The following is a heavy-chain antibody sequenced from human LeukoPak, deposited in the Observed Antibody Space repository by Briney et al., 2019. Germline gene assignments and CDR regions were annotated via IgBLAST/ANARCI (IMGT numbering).Heavy chain of an antibody. D-gene: IGHD2-2*02. Sequence: SETLSLTCTVSGGSISSYYWSWIRQPAGKGLEWIGRIYTSGSITYNPSLKSRVTISVDKSKNQFSLKLSSVTAADTAVYYCARGPKAIPFDYWGQGTLVTVSS. CDR2: IYTSGSI. CDR3: ARGPKAIPFDY. CDR1: GGSISSYY. V-gene: IGHV4-4*07. J-gene: IGHJ4*02.